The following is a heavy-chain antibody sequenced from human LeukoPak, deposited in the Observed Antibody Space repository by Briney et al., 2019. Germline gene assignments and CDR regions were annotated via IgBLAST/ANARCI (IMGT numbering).Heavy chain of an antibody. CDR1: GFTFSSYA. V-gene: IGHV3-23*01. CDR3: AKVGGHSSGYLRGYYFDY. J-gene: IGHJ4*02. Sequence: TGGSLRLSCAASGFTFSSYAMSWVRQAPGKGLEWVSAISGSGGSTYYADTVKGRFTISRDNSKNTLYLQMNSLRAEDTAVYYCAKVGGHSSGYLRGYYFDYWGQGTLVTVSS. D-gene: IGHD3-22*01. CDR2: ISGSGGST.